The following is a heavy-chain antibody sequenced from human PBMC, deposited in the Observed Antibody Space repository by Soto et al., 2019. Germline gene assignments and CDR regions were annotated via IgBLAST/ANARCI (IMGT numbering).Heavy chain of an antibody. V-gene: IGHV1-18*01. D-gene: IGHD3-22*01. CDR2: ISAYNGNT. Sequence: QVKLVQSGTEVKKPGASLKVSCKASGYSFATSGISWVRQAPGQGLEWMGWISAYNGNTNYDQKLKDRIIMTTNTSTSTAYLELRSLRSDDTAVYYCARAGQYYDSSGYAAWGQGPLVTVSS. CDR1: GYSFATSG. J-gene: IGHJ5*02. CDR3: ARAGQYYDSSGYAA.